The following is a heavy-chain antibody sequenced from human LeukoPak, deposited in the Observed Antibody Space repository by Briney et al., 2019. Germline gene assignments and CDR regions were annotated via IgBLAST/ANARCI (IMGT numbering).Heavy chain of an antibody. CDR2: IYYSGST. Sequence: SETLSLTCTVSGGSISSGGYYWSWIRQHPGKGLEWIGYIYYSGSTYYNPSLKRRVTISVDTSKNQFSLKLRSVTAADTAVYYCAREGDYYDSSGYQHDTSYYFDYWGQGALVTVSS. CDR1: GGSISSGGYY. CDR3: AREGDYYDSSGYQHDTSYYFDY. J-gene: IGHJ4*02. D-gene: IGHD3-22*01. V-gene: IGHV4-31*03.